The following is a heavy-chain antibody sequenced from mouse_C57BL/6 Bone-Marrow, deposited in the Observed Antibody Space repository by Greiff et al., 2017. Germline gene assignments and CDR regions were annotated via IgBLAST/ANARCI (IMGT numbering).Heavy chain of an antibody. D-gene: IGHD1-1*01. J-gene: IGHJ2*01. CDR1: GFNIKDYY. Sequence: DVKLQESGAELVKPGASVKLSCTASGFNIKDYYMHWVKQRTEQGLEWIGRIDPEDGETKYAPKFQGQATITADTSSNTAYLQLSSLTAEDTAVYYCAREPWGLLRGVDYWGQGTTLTVSS. CDR3: AREPWGLLRGVDY. CDR2: IDPEDGET. V-gene: IGHV14-2*01.